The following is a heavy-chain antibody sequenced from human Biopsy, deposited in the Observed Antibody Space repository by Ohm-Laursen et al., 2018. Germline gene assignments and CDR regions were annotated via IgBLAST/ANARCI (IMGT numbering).Heavy chain of an antibody. CDR2: IWYDGSNK. CDR1: GFTFSNYG. Sequence: SLRLSCAASGFTFSNYGMHWVRQAPGKGLEWLAVIWYDGSNKYYGDSVQGRFTISRDNSKSTLYLQMNSLRAEDTAVYYCAKTLGDSYGSRYFDYWGQGTLVTVSS. J-gene: IGHJ4*02. CDR3: AKTLGDSYGSRYFDY. D-gene: IGHD5-18*01. V-gene: IGHV3-33*06.